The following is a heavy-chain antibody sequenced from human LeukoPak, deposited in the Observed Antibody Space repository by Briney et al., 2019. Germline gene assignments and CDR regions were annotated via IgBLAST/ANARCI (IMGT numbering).Heavy chain of an antibody. D-gene: IGHD2-21*01. J-gene: IGHJ4*02. CDR3: ARTDEYCGGDCYHFDY. V-gene: IGHV4-38-2*01. CDR1: GYSISSGYY. Sequence: SETLSLTCAVSGYSISSGYYWGWIRQPPGNGLEWIGSIYHSGSTYYNPSLKSRVTISVDTSKNQFSLKLSSVTAADTAVYYCARTDEYCGGDCYHFDYWGQGTLVTVSS. CDR2: IYHSGST.